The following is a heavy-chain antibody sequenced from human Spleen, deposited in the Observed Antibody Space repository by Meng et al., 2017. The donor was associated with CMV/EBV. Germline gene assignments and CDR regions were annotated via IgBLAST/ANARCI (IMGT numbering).Heavy chain of an antibody. J-gene: IGHJ5*02. V-gene: IGHV3-33*06. CDR3: AKDSTSRGYSSGA. CDR1: GFTFSVYG. CDR2: IWSDGTNK. Sequence: GESLKISCAASGFTFSVYGMHWVRQAPGKGLEWVSVIWSDGTNKYFADSVKGRFTVSRDNSKNTLYLQMNSLRVEDTAVYYCAKDSTSRGYSSGAWGQGTLVTVSS. D-gene: IGHD5-18*01.